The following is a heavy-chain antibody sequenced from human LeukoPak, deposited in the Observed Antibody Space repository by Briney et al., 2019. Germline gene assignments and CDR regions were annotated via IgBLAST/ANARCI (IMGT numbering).Heavy chain of an antibody. J-gene: IGHJ4*02. Sequence: SETLSLTCAVYNESLSGYYWRWFRQSPGKGLEWIGEIVYNGNTNYNPSLKSRLTISLDTSKNQFSLRLISVTAADTAFYYCARESRRRVPPSDIENYFDYWGQGTLVTVSS. D-gene: IGHD1-26*01. CDR1: NESLSGYY. CDR2: IVYNGNT. CDR3: ARESRRRVPPSDIENYFDY. V-gene: IGHV4-34*12.